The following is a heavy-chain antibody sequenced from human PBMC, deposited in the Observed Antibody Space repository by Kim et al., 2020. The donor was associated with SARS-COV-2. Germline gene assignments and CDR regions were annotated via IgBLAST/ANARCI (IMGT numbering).Heavy chain of an antibody. J-gene: IGHJ4*02. V-gene: IGHV4-34*01. Sequence: SETLSLTCAVYGGSFSGYYWSWIRQPPGKGLEWIGEINHSGSTNYNPSLKSRVTISVDTSKNQFSLKLSSVTAADTAVYYCARPGYSSGWYDYWGQGTLVTVSS. D-gene: IGHD6-19*01. CDR2: INHSGST. CDR1: GGSFSGYY. CDR3: ARPGYSSGWYDY.